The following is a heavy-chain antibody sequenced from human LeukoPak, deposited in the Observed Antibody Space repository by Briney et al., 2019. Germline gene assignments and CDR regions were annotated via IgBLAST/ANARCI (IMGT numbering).Heavy chain of an antibody. CDR3: ARDRPGSYWYFDL. J-gene: IGHJ2*01. Sequence: SETLSLTCTVSGGSISSYHWSWIRQPPGKGLEWVGHIYYLGSTNYNPSLKSRVTISIDTSKNYFSLKLNSVIAADTAVYYCARDRPGSYWYFDLWGRGTLVTVSS. V-gene: IGHV4-59*01. CDR1: GGSISSYH. D-gene: IGHD3-10*01. CDR2: IYYLGST.